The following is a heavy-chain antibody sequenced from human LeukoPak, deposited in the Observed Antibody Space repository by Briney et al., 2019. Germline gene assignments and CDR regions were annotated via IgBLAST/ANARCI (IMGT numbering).Heavy chain of an antibody. Sequence: GGSLRLSCAASGFTFSAYAMAWVRQAPGKGLEWASTISGSGGTTYSADSVKGRFTISRDNSKNILYLQVNSLRAGDTAVYYCAKDYYYDSSGYYYGDAFDVWGQGTMVTVSS. CDR1: GFTFSAYA. V-gene: IGHV3-23*01. CDR3: AKDYYYDSSGYYYGDAFDV. J-gene: IGHJ3*01. CDR2: ISGSGGTT. D-gene: IGHD3-22*01.